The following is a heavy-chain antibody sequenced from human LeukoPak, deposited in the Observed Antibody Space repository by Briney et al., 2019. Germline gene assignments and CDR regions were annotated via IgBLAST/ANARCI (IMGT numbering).Heavy chain of an antibody. J-gene: IGHJ4*02. V-gene: IGHV4-59*01. CDR3: ASSRDGYNPFDY. CDR2: IYYSGST. Sequence: PSETLSLTCTVSGGSISSYYWSWIRQPPGKGLEWIGYIYYSGSTNYNPSLKSRVTISVDTSKNQFSLKLSSVTAADTAVYYCASSRDGYNPFDYWGQGTLVTVSS. CDR1: GGSISSYY. D-gene: IGHD5-24*01.